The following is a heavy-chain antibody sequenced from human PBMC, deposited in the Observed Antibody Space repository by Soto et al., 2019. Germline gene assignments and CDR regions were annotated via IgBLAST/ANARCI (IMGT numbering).Heavy chain of an antibody. CDR3: ARDANSLLLWFGESPGPFDY. Sequence: ASVKVSCKASGYTFTGYYMHWVRQAPGQGLEWMGWINPNSGGTNYAQKFQGWVTMTRDTSISTAYMELSRLRSDDTAVYYCARDANSLLLWFGESPGPFDYWGQGTLVTVSS. CDR1: GYTFTGYY. V-gene: IGHV1-2*04. J-gene: IGHJ4*02. D-gene: IGHD3-10*01. CDR2: INPNSGGT.